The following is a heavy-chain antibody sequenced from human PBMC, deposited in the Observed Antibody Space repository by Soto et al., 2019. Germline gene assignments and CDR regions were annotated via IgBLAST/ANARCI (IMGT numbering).Heavy chain of an antibody. Sequence: QVQLVESGGGVVQPGRSLRLSCAASGFTFSSYGMHWGRQAPGKGLEWVAVIGFDGTNKYYADSEKGRFTISRDNSKNTLYLQMYSLRAEDTAVYYCARDRGYSGYDSPRYYYGMDVWGQGTTVTVSS. V-gene: IGHV3-33*01. J-gene: IGHJ6*02. D-gene: IGHD5-12*01. CDR2: IGFDGTNK. CDR3: ARDRGYSGYDSPRYYYGMDV. CDR1: GFTFSSYG.